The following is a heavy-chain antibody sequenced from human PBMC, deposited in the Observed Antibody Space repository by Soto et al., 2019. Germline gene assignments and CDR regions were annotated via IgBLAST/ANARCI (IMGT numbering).Heavy chain of an antibody. CDR1: GYTFTSYY. CDR2: INPSGGST. CDR3: ARDPIAARGYYYYGMDV. D-gene: IGHD6-6*01. V-gene: IGHV1-46*01. Sequence: ASVKVSCKASGYTFTSYYMHWVRQAPGQGLEWMGIINPSGGSTSYAQKFQGRVTMTRDTSTSTVYMELSSLRSEDTAVYYCARDPIAARGYYYYGMDVWGQGXTATVYS. J-gene: IGHJ6*02.